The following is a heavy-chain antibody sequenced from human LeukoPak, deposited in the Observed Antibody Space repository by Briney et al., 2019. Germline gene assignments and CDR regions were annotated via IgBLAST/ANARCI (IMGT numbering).Heavy chain of an antibody. J-gene: IGHJ4*02. V-gene: IGHV3-30*03. CDR3: ARGLRRFAAYYFDY. Sequence: QPGRSLRLSCAASGFTFSGYAIHWVRQAPGKGLEWVAVISSDGRDKHHADSVKGRLTISRDNYKNTLYLQTNSLRAEDTAVYYCARGLRRFAAYYFDYWGQGTLVTVSS. CDR2: ISSDGRDK. D-gene: IGHD5/OR15-5a*01. CDR1: GFTFSGYA.